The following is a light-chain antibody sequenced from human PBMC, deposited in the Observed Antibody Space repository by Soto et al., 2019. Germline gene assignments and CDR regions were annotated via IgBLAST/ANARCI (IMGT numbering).Light chain of an antibody. J-gene: IGKJ1*01. CDR2: GVL. CDR3: QQLHWA. CDR1: QEISGY. Sequence: IDLPQSPSSLSASVGDRVTITCRASQEISGYLAWYQQTPGKAPKLLIYGVLTLQDGVSSRFSGRGSGTDFSLTIRSLQPEDFATYYCQQLHWAFGRGT. V-gene: IGKV1-9*01.